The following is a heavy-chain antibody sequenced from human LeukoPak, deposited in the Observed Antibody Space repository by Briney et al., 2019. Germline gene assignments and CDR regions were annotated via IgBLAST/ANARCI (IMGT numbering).Heavy chain of an antibody. CDR2: ISYDGSNK. D-gene: IGHD3-16*02. J-gene: IGHJ6*03. V-gene: IGHV3-30*01. CDR3: ARGYPGYMDV. Sequence: GGSLRLSCAASVFTFSSYAMHWVRQAPGKGLEWVAVISYDGSNKYYADSVKGRFTISRDNSKNTLYLQMNSLRAEDTAVYYCARGYPGYMDVWGKGTTVTVSS. CDR1: VFTFSSYA.